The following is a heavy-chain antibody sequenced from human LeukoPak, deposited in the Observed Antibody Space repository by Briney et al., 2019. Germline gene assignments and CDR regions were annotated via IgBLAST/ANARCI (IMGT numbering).Heavy chain of an antibody. CDR2: IFPGDSDT. CDR3: ASRKKGMATAGFDY. D-gene: IGHD5-24*01. V-gene: IGHV5-51*01. Sequence: GESLKISCKGSGYNFTSYWTGWVRQMPGKGLEWMRIIFPGDSDTRYSPSFQGQVTISAEKSISTAYLQWSSLKASDTALYYCASRKKGMATAGFDYWGQGTLVTVSS. CDR1: GYNFTSYW. J-gene: IGHJ4*02.